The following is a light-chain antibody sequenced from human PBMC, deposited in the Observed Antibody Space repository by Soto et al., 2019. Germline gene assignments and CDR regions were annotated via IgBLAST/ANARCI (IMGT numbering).Light chain of an antibody. CDR1: QSVVSSDGNTY. CDR3: MQGTHWPYT. J-gene: IGKJ2*01. Sequence: DVVMTQSPLSLPVTLGQPASISCRSSQSVVSSDGNTYLSWFQQRPGQSPRRLLYKVSNRDYGVPDRFSGSGSAPDFTLKISRVEAEDVGVYYFMQGTHWPYTFGQGTKLEIK. CDR2: KVS. V-gene: IGKV2-30*01.